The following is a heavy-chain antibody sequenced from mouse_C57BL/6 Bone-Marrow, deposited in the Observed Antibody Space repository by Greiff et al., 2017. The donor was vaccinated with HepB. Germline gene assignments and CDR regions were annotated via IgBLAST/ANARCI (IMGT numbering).Heavy chain of an antibody. J-gene: IGHJ3*01. D-gene: IGHD1-1*02. V-gene: IGHV1-52*01. Sequence: QVQLKQPGAELVRPGSSVKLSCKASGYTFTSYWMHWVKQRPIQGLEWIGNIDPSDSETHYNQKFKDKATLTVDKSSSTAYMQLSSLTSEDSAVYYCVRLGLYGLAWFAYWGQGTLVTVSA. CDR1: GYTFTSYW. CDR3: VRLGLYGLAWFAY. CDR2: IDPSDSET.